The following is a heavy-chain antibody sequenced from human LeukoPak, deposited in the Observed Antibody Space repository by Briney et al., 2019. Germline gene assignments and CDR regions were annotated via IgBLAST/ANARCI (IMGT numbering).Heavy chain of an antibody. J-gene: IGHJ5*02. CDR3: ARDRGIAAAGTHWFDP. CDR1: GFTFSSYS. Sequence: GGSLRLSCAASGFTFSSYSMNWVRQAPGKGLEWVSYISSSSSTIYYADSVKGRFTISRDNAKNSLYLQMNSLRAEDTAVYYCARDRGIAAAGTHWFDPWGQGTLVTVSS. D-gene: IGHD6-13*01. CDR2: ISSSSSTI. V-gene: IGHV3-48*04.